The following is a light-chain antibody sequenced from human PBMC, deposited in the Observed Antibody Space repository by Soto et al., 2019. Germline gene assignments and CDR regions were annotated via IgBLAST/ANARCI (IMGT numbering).Light chain of an antibody. Sequence: QSALTQPRSVSGSPGQSVTISCAGTSSDVGAYYYVSWYQQHPGKAPKLMLYDVNERPSGVPDRFSGSKSGTSASLAISGLRSEDEADYYCAAWDDSLSGPVFGGGTQLTVL. J-gene: IGLJ7*01. CDR2: DVN. CDR1: SSDVGAYYY. CDR3: AAWDDSLSGPV. V-gene: IGLV2-11*01.